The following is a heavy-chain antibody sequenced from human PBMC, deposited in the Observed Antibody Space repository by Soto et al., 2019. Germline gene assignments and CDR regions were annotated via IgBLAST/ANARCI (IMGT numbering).Heavy chain of an antibody. D-gene: IGHD3-22*01. CDR1: GYSISSGYY. CDR3: ARGGYYDSSGYYHVIGAFDI. CDR2: IYHSGST. V-gene: IGHV4-38-2*01. Sequence: SETLSLTCAVSGYSISSGYYWGWIRQPPGKGLEWIGSIYHSGSTYYNPSLKSRVTISVDTSKNQFSLKLSSVTAADTAVYYCARGGYYDSSGYYHVIGAFDIWGQGTMVTVSS. J-gene: IGHJ3*02.